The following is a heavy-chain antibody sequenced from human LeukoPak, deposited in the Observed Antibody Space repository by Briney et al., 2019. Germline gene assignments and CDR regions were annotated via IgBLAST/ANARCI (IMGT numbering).Heavy chain of an antibody. Sequence: GASVKVSCKAFGYTFTSNYMHWVRQAPGQGLEWMGWMNPNSGNTGYAQKFQGRVTITRNTSISTAYMELSSLRSEDTAVYYCARGRWLYYYYMDVWGKGTTVTVSS. CDR3: ARGRWLYYYYMDV. J-gene: IGHJ6*03. CDR2: MNPNSGNT. V-gene: IGHV1-8*03. CDR1: GYTFTSNY. D-gene: IGHD5-24*01.